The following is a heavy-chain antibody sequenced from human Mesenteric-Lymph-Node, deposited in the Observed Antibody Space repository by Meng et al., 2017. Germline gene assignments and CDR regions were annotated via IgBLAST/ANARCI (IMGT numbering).Heavy chain of an antibody. V-gene: IGHV4-59*01. J-gene: IGHJ4*02. CDR3: ARATAMVPRYYFDY. D-gene: IGHD5-18*01. Sequence: QVQLQESGPGLVKPSGTLSLTCTVSGGSISSYYWSWIRQPPGKGLEWIGYIYYSGSTNYNPSLKSRVTISVDTSKNQFSLKLSSVTAADTAVYYCARATAMVPRYYFDYWGQGTLVTVSS. CDR1: GGSISSYY. CDR2: IYYSGST.